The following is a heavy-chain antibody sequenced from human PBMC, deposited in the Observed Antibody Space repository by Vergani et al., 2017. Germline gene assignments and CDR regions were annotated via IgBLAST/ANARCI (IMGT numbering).Heavy chain of an antibody. V-gene: IGHV1-3*03. CDR3: ARGVVGATTHDYYYYYMDV. CDR1: GYTFTSYA. D-gene: IGHD1-26*01. CDR2: INAGNGNT. J-gene: IGHJ6*03. Sequence: QVQLVQSGAEVKKPGSSVKVSCKASGYTFTSYAMHWVRQAPGQRLEWMGWINAGNGNTKYSQEFQGRVTITADKSTSTAYMELSSLRSEDTAVYYCARGVVGATTHDYYYYYMDVWGKGTTVTVSS.